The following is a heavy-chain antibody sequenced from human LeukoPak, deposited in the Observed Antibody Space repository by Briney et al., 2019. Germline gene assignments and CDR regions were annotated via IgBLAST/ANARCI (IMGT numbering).Heavy chain of an antibody. J-gene: IGHJ3*02. CDR3: AAFRGSYDILTGYSGDDAFDI. D-gene: IGHD3-9*01. CDR2: IYYSGST. Sequence: SETLSLTCTVSGGSISSGGYYWSWIRQHPGKGLEWIGYIYYSGSTYYNPSLKSRVTISVDTSKNQFSLKLSSVTAADTAVYYCAAFRGSYDILTGYSGDDAFDIWGQRTMVTVSS. CDR1: GGSISSGGYY. V-gene: IGHV4-31*03.